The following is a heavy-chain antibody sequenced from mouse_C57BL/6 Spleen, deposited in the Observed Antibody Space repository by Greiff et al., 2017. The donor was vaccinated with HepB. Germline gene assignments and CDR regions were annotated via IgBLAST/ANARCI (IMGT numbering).Heavy chain of an antibody. CDR2: ISGGGGNT. CDR3: ARHRRDSNPWFAY. CDR1: GFTFSSYT. J-gene: IGHJ3*01. D-gene: IGHD2-5*01. V-gene: IGHV5-9*01. Sequence: EVKLMESGGGLVKPGGSLKLSCAASGFTFSSYTMSWVRQTPEKRLEWVATISGGGGNTYYPDSVKGRFTISRDNAKNTLYLQMSSLRSEDTALYDCARHRRDSNPWFAYWGQGTLVTVSA.